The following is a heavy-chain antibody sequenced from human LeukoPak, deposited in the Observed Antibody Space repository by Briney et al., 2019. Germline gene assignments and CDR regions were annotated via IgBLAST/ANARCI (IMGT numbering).Heavy chain of an antibody. V-gene: IGHV3-23*01. Sequence: GGSLRLSCTASGFNFRSYGMSWIRQAPGKGLEWVSTISGSGTTTHYAESVKGRFTISRDNSENMVFLQMNSLRVEDTAVYYCARLRSADYWGRGTLVTVSS. CDR3: ARLRSADY. J-gene: IGHJ4*02. D-gene: IGHD3-16*01. CDR2: ISGSGTTT. CDR1: GFNFRSYG.